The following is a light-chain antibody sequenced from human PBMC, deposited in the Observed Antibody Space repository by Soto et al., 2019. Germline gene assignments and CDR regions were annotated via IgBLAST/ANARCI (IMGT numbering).Light chain of an antibody. CDR3: QTWGTGIWV. J-gene: IGLJ3*02. V-gene: IGLV4-69*01. CDR2: LNSDGSH. Sequence: QAVVTQSPSASASLGASVKLTCTLSSGHSSYAIAWHQQQPEKGPRYLMKLNSDGSHSKGDGIPDRLSGSSSGAERYLTISSLQSEDEADYYCQTWGTGIWVFGGGTKVTVL. CDR1: SGHSSYA.